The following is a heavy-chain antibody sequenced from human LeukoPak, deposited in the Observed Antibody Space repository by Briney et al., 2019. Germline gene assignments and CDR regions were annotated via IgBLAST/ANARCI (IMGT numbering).Heavy chain of an antibody. D-gene: IGHD2-15*01. Sequence: PGGSLRLSCAASGFTFSSYGMSWVRQAPGKGLEWVSAITGSSRSTYYADSVKGRFTISRDNSKNTLYLQMNSLRAEDTAIYYCAKDQLNRFCSGGSCSTTHDYWGQGTLVTVSS. CDR2: ITGSSRST. V-gene: IGHV3-23*01. J-gene: IGHJ4*02. CDR3: AKDQLNRFCSGGSCSTTHDY. CDR1: GFTFSSYG.